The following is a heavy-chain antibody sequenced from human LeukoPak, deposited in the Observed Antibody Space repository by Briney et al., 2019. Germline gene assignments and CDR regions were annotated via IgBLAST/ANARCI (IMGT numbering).Heavy chain of an antibody. CDR2: ISGSGGST. Sequence: PGGSLRLSCAASGFTFSSYAMSWVRQAPGKGLEWVSAISGSGGSTYYADSVKGRFTISRDNSKNTLYLQMNSLRAEDTAVYYCSRARTNGYNYIYYFDYWGQGTLVTVSS. D-gene: IGHD5-24*01. J-gene: IGHJ4*02. CDR1: GFTFSSYA. V-gene: IGHV3-23*01. CDR3: SRARTNGYNYIYYFDY.